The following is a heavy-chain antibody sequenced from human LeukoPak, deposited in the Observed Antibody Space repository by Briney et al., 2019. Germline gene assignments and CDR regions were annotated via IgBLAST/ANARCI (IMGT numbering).Heavy chain of an antibody. D-gene: IGHD6-19*01. CDR2: FDPEDGET. CDR1: GYTLTELS. CDR3: ATTGLGSGWTYYFGY. V-gene: IGHV1-24*01. J-gene: IGHJ4*02. Sequence: GASVKVSCKVSGYTLTELSMHWVRQAPGKVLEWMGGFDPEDGETIYAQKFQGRVTMTEDTSTDTAYMELSSLRSEDTAVYYCATTGLGSGWTYYFGYWGQGTLVTVSS.